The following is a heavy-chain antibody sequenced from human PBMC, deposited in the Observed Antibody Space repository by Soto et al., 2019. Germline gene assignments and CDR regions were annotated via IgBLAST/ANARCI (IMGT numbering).Heavy chain of an antibody. CDR1: GFTFSGYS. D-gene: IGHD3-9*01. V-gene: IGHV3-48*02. Sequence: PGGSLRLSCAASGFTFSGYSVNWVRQAPGKGLEWVSYISSGSKTIYYAESVKGRFTVSRDNARNSQYLQMNSLRDEDTAVYYCAREDILGVRSFDDWGPGTPVTVSS. J-gene: IGHJ4*02. CDR2: ISSGSKTI. CDR3: AREDILGVRSFDD.